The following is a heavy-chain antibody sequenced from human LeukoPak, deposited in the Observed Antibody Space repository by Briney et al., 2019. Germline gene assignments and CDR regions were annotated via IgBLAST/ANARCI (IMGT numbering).Heavy chain of an antibody. CDR2: IIPILGIA. J-gene: IGHJ5*02. CDR1: GCTFSSYA. Sequence: GASVKVSCKASGCTFSSYAISWVRQAPGQGLEWMGRIIPILGIADYAQKFQGRVTITADKSTSTAYMELSSLRSEDTAVYYCARVDAGGYSSGWYPASWFDPWGQGTLVTVSS. CDR3: ARVDAGGYSSGWYPASWFDP. D-gene: IGHD6-19*01. V-gene: IGHV1-69*04.